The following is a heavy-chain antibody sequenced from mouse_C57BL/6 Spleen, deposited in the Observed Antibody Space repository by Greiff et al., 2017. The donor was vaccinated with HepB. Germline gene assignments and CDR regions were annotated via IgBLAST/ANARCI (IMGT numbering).Heavy chain of an antibody. CDR2: ISYDGSN. J-gene: IGHJ2*01. Sequence: DVKLQESGPGLVKPSQSLSLTCSVTGYSITSGYYWNWIRQFPGNKLEWMGYISYDGSNNYNPSLKNRISITRDTSKNQFFLKLNSVTTEDTATYYCARESQTYYFDYWGQGTTLTVSS. CDR1: GYSITSGYY. CDR3: ARESQTYYFDY. V-gene: IGHV3-6*01.